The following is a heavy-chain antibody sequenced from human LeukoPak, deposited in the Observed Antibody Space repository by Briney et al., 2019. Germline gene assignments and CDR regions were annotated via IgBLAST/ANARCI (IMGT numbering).Heavy chain of an antibody. CDR1: GFTFSTYA. J-gene: IGHJ4*02. CDR3: AKDGKVKWAQRWLTIPDY. D-gene: IGHD5-24*01. V-gene: IGHV3-23*01. CDR2: ISGSGGSP. Sequence: PGGSLSLSCAASGFTFSTYAMSWVRQAAGKGLEWVSAISGSGGSPYYADSVKGRFTISRDNSKNTLYLQMNSLRAEDTAVYYCAKDGKVKWAQRWLTIPDYWGQGTLVTVSS.